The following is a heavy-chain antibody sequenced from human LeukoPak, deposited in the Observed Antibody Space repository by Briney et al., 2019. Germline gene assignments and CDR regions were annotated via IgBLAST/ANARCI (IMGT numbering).Heavy chain of an antibody. Sequence: SETLSLTCTVSAASISDSDYYWGWIRQAPGKALEWIGNIHYSGSAYYNPSLESRVTLDVDTSQNQVSLRLTSVTAADTAVYFCARSYCTGSTCPRRWFDPWGQGTLVTVSS. V-gene: IGHV4-39*01. D-gene: IGHD2-8*02. CDR3: ARSYCTGSTCPRRWFDP. J-gene: IGHJ5*02. CDR2: IHYSGSA. CDR1: AASISDSDYY.